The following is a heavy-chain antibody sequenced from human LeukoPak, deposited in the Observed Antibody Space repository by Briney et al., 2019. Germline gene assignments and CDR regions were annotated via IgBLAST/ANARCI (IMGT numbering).Heavy chain of an antibody. D-gene: IGHD6-19*01. CDR1: VFTFSSYA. V-gene: IGHV3-23*01. CDR2: ISGSDSST. CDR3: AKQRRQWLVHSIDY. J-gene: IGHJ4*02. Sequence: PGGSLRLSCASSVFTFSSYAMSWVRQASGKGREWVSSISGSDSSTHYADSVKGRFTVSRDNSKNTLYLQMNSLRAEDTALYYCAKQRRQWLVHSIDYWGQGTLVTVSS.